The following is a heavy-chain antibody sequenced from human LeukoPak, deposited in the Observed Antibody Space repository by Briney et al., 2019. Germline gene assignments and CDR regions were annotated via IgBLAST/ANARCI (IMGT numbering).Heavy chain of an antibody. V-gene: IGHV4-59*08. CDR2: IYYSGST. J-gene: IGHJ6*03. CDR1: GGSISSYY. Sequence: PSETLSLTCTVSGGSISSYYWSWIRQPPGKGLEWIGYIYYSGSTNYNPSLKSRVTISVDTSKNQFSLKLSSVTAADTAVYYCARLGSSGWYDHYYYYMDVWGKGTTVTVSS. D-gene: IGHD6-19*01. CDR3: ARLGSSGWYDHYYYYMDV.